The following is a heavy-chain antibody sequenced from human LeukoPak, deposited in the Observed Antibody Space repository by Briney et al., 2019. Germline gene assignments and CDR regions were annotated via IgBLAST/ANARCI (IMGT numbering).Heavy chain of an antibody. Sequence: PGGSLRLSCAASGFTFSSYGMHWVRQAPGKGLEWVAFIRYDGSNKYHADSVKGRFTISRDNSKDTLYLQMNSLRAEDTAVYYCAKEGSWAARPEYFDYWGQGTLVTVSS. V-gene: IGHV3-30*02. CDR3: AKEGSWAARPEYFDY. D-gene: IGHD6-6*01. CDR2: IRYDGSNK. J-gene: IGHJ4*02. CDR1: GFTFSSYG.